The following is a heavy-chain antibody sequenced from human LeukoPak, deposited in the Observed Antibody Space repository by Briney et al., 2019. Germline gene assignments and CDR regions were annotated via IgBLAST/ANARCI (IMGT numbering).Heavy chain of an antibody. CDR1: GVPFSTFW. CDR2: INEDGSET. J-gene: IGHJ4*02. Sequence: SGGSLRLSCVASGVPFSTFWMSWVRQAPGKGLEWVANINEDGSETYYVDSVKGPLIISRDNAKNSLFLQMNSLRAEDTAVYYCTRLPRNSGAYWGQGTLVTVSS. CDR3: TRLPRNSGAY. V-gene: IGHV3-7*04. D-gene: IGHD3-16*01.